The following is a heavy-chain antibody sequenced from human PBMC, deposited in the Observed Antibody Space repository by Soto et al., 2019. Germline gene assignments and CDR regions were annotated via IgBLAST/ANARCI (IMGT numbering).Heavy chain of an antibody. CDR2: INPSGGIT. Sequence: GXSVKVSCQASGYTLTTYYLHWVREAPGQGPEWMGIINPSGGITNDAQKFQDRVTMTSDTSTSTVYVEMSSLRSEDTAVYYCARGISTTRYYYYYGMDVWGQGTTVTVS. J-gene: IGHJ6*02. CDR1: GYTLTTYY. CDR3: ARGISTTRYYYYYGMDV. D-gene: IGHD2-2*01. V-gene: IGHV1-46*01.